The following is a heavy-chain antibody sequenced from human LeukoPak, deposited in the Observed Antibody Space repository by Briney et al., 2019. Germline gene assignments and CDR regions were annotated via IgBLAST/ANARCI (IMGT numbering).Heavy chain of an antibody. D-gene: IGHD6-19*01. Sequence: PGGSLRLSCAASGFTFSSYEMNWVRRAPGKGLEWGSYIGSSGSTIYYADSVKGRFTISRDNAKNSLYLQMNSLRAEDTAVYYCATCSGWYPPYYYGMDVWGQGTTVTVSS. CDR1: GFTFSSYE. CDR3: ATCSGWYPPYYYGMDV. J-gene: IGHJ6*02. V-gene: IGHV3-48*03. CDR2: IGSSGSTI.